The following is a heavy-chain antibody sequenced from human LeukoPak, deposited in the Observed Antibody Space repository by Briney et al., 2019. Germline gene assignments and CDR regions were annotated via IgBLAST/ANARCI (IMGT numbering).Heavy chain of an antibody. CDR3: ARISSGWYGDY. CDR1: GGSFSGYY. D-gene: IGHD6-19*01. V-gene: IGHV4-34*01. J-gene: IGHJ4*02. Sequence: SETLSHTCAVYGGSFSGYYWSWIRQPPGKGLEWIGEINHSGSTNYNPSLKSRVTISVDTSKNQFSLKLSSVTAADTAVYYCARISSGWYGDYWGQGTLVTVSS. CDR2: INHSGST.